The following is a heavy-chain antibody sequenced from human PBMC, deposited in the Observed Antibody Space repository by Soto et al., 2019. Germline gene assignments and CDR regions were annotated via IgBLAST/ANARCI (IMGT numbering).Heavy chain of an antibody. Sequence: SLRLSCAASGFTFSDYAMHWVRQAPGKGLEWVAVVSHDGRNTHYADSVKGRFTISRDSSKNTVSLEMTSLRAEDTAVYYCAKLPDVLRYFDWLTPGAGFDPWGQGTLVTVSS. V-gene: IGHV3-30*18. CDR2: VSHDGRNT. D-gene: IGHD3-9*01. J-gene: IGHJ5*02. CDR3: AKLPDVLRYFDWLTPGAGFDP. CDR1: GFTFSDYA.